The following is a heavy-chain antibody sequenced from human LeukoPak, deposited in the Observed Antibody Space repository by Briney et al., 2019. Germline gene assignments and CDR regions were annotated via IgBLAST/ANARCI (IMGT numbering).Heavy chain of an antibody. CDR2: IHASGPT. CDR1: GGSISTYY. D-gene: IGHD6-6*01. CDR3: ARHDAGIAARPFDN. J-gene: IGHJ4*02. V-gene: IGHV4-4*09. Sequence: SETLSLTCTVSGGSISTYYRSWIRRPPGKGLEWIAYIHASGPTNYNPSLKSRITISVDTSKNQFSLKLSSVTAADTAVYYCARHDAGIAARPFDNWGQGTLVTVSS.